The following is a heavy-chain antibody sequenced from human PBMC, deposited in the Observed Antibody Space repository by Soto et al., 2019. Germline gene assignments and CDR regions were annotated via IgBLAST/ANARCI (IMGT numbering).Heavy chain of an antibody. CDR3: AAAKLLPFEY. J-gene: IGHJ4*02. D-gene: IGHD2-15*01. CDR1: GFTFSVYK. CDR2: ISNQGDTT. V-gene: IGHV3-64D*06. Sequence: PGGSLRLSCSTFGFTFSVYKMHWVRQAPGKGLEYVSGISNQGDTTYYADSVKGRFTISRDNSKNTPYFQMSSLRPEDTAVYYCAAAKLLPFEYWGQGTQVTVSS.